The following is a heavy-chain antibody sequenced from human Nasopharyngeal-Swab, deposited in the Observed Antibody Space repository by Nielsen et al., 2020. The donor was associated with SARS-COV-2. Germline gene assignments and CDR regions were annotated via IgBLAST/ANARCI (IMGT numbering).Heavy chain of an antibody. CDR3: ARDGRYGGNPRYGMDV. V-gene: IGHV4-34*01. CDR1: GGSFSAYD. Sequence: SETLSLTCAVYGGSFSAYDWSWIRQPPGKGLEWIGEINHSGNTNYNPSLKSRVTISVDTSKNQFSLKLSSVTAADTAVYYCARDGRYGGNPRYGMDVWGQGTTVTVSS. J-gene: IGHJ6*02. D-gene: IGHD4-23*01. CDR2: INHSGNT.